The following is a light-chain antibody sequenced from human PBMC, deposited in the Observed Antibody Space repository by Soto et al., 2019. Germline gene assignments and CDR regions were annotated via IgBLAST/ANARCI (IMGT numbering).Light chain of an antibody. CDR1: QNVGLN. CDR2: TAS. V-gene: IGKV3-11*01. J-gene: IGKJ4*01. CDR3: QERGRWPRAT. Sequence: EMVLTQSPATLSLSPGESATLSCRASQNVGLNLAWYQQKSGQPPRLLIHTASSRATGISARFSGSGSRTDFTLTISSLEPEDIAVYYCQERGRWPRATFGGGTKVEMK.